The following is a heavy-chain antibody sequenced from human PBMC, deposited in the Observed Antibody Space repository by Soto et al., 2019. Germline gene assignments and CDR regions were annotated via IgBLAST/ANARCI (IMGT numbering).Heavy chain of an antibody. Sequence: GGSLRLSCAASGFTCSSYSMNWVRQAPGKGLEWVSSISSSSSYIYYADSVKGRFTISRDNAKNSLYLQMNSLRAEDTAVYYCARDYYGSGSPIPNDAFDIWGQGTMVTVSS. J-gene: IGHJ3*02. V-gene: IGHV3-21*01. CDR2: ISSSSSYI. D-gene: IGHD3-10*01. CDR1: GFTCSSYS. CDR3: ARDYYGSGSPIPNDAFDI.